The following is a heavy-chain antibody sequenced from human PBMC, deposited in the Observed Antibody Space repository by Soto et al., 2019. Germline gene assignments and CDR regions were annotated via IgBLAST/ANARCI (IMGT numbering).Heavy chain of an antibody. V-gene: IGHV3-66*01. J-gene: IGHJ3*02. CDR3: ARVGYSYGTGAFDI. D-gene: IGHD5-18*01. Sequence: EVQLVESGGGLVQPGGSLRLACAASGFTVSSNYMSWVRQAPGKGLERVSVIYSGGITYYADSVKGRVTISRYNSKDTLYLAMNSLRAEETAVYYCARVGYSYGTGAFDIWGPGTMVTGSS. CDR2: IYSGGIT. CDR1: GFTVSSNY.